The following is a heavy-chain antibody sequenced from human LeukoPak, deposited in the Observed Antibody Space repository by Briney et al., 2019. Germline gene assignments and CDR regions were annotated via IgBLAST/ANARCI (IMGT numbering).Heavy chain of an antibody. CDR2: ISGSGGST. CDR1: GFTFSSYA. D-gene: IGHD6-13*01. Sequence: GGSLRLSCAASGFTFSSYAMSWVRQAPGKGLEWVSAISGSGGSTYFADSVKGRFTISRDNSKNTLYLQMNSLRAEDTAVYYCAKDIAAAGIYYFDYWGQGTLVTVSS. J-gene: IGHJ4*02. CDR3: AKDIAAAGIYYFDY. V-gene: IGHV3-23*01.